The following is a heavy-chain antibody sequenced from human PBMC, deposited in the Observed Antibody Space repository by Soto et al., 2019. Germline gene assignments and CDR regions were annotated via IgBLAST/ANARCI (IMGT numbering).Heavy chain of an antibody. CDR2: ISGSGGNT. J-gene: IGHJ4*02. Sequence: PGGSLRLSCAASGFTFSSYAMTWVRQAPGKGLEWVSLISGSGGNTYYADSVKGRFTISRDNSKNMVYLQMNSLRAEDTAVYYCAKTPRYCGGGSCYGGSFHYWGQGTLVTVSS. V-gene: IGHV3-23*01. CDR3: AKTPRYCGGGSCYGGSFHY. D-gene: IGHD2-15*01. CDR1: GFTFSSYA.